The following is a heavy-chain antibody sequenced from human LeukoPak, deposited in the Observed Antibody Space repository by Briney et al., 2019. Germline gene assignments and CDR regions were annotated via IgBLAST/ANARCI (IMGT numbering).Heavy chain of an antibody. CDR1: GFTFSSYS. D-gene: IGHD1-7*01. J-gene: IGHJ3*02. CDR2: ISSSSSYI. CDR3: ARVSGLELSPFDAFDI. V-gene: IGHV3-21*01. Sequence: GGSLRLSCAASGFTFSSYSMNWVRQAPGKGLEWVSSISSSSSYIYYADSVKGRFTISRDDAKNSLYLQMNSLRAEDTVVYYCARVSGLELSPFDAFDIWGQGTMVTVSS.